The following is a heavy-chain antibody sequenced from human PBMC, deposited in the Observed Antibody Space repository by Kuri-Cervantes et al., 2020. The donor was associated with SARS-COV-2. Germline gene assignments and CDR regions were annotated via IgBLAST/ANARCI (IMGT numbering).Heavy chain of an antibody. CDR2: IYYSGST. Sequence: GSLRLSCTVSGGSISSSSYYWGWIRQPPGKGLEWIGSIYYSGSTYYNPSLKSRVTISVDTSKNQFSLKLSSVTAADTAVYYCARGHWSGYSNAAEMGAFDIWGQGTMVTVSS. D-gene: IGHD3-3*01. J-gene: IGHJ3*02. V-gene: IGHV4-39*01. CDR1: GGSISSSSYY. CDR3: ARGHWSGYSNAAEMGAFDI.